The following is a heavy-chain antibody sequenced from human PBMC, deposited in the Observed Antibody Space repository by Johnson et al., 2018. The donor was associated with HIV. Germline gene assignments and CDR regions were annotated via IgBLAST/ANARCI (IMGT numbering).Heavy chain of an antibody. D-gene: IGHD3-22*01. V-gene: IGHV3-72*01. J-gene: IGHJ3*02. CDR3: ARGLGDSSGYTDAFDI. Sequence: VQLVESGGGLGQPGRSLRLSCAASGFTFDDYAMHWVRQAPGKGLEWVGRSRNKANSYTTEYAASVKGRFTISRDDSKNSLYLQMNSLKTEDTAVYYCARGLGDSSGYTDAFDIWGQGTMVTVSS. CDR1: GFTFDDYA. CDR2: SRNKANSYTT.